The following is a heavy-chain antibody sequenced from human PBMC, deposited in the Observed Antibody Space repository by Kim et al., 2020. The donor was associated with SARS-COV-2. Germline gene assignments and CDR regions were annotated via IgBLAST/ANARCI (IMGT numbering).Heavy chain of an antibody. Sequence: SETLSLTCAVYGGSFSGYYWSWIRQPPGKGLEWIGEINHSGSTNYNPSLKSRVTISVDTSKNQFSLKLSSVTAADTAVYYCARGPLYDSSGYGYWGQGTLVTVSS. CDR2: INHSGST. D-gene: IGHD3-22*01. J-gene: IGHJ4*02. V-gene: IGHV4-34*01. CDR3: ARGPLYDSSGYGY. CDR1: GGSFSGYY.